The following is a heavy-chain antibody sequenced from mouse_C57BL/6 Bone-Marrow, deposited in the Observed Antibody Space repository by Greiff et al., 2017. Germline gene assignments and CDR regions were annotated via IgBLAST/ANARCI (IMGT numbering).Heavy chain of an antibody. Sequence: QVHVKQSGPGLVQPSQSLSITCTVSGFSLTSYGVHWVRQSPGKGLEWLGVIWRGGSTDYNAAFMSRLSITKDNSKSQVFFKMNSLQADDTAIYYCAKNRYYGSSYGYFDVWGTGTTVTVSS. CDR2: IWRGGST. CDR1: GFSLTSYG. J-gene: IGHJ1*03. D-gene: IGHD1-1*01. V-gene: IGHV2-5*01. CDR3: AKNRYYGSSYGYFDV.